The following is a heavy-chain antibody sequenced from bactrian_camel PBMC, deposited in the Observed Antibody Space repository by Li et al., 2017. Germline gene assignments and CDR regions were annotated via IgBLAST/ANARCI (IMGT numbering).Heavy chain of an antibody. CDR1: SDAVNNYRRSC. CDR3: VGDRLRCLNSGGGGGANGLHEWQY. V-gene: IGHV3S53*01. D-gene: IGHD1*01. CDR2: IDGDGTT. Sequence: HVQLVESGGGSVQTGGSLRLSCQASSDAVNNYRRSCMAYLRQAPEKERQIVATIDGDGTTTYAASVKGRFIISRDKNKSTVYLQMNALKPEDTAMYYCVGDRLRCLNSGGGGGANGLHEWQYRGQGTQVTVS. J-gene: IGHJ4*01.